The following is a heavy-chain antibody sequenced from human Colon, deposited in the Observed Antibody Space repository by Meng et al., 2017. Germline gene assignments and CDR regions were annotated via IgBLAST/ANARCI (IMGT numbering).Heavy chain of an antibody. Sequence: EVQLLESGGGLVQPGGSLRLSWAASGFTVSTYAMSWVRQAPGKGLEWVSVISAGDGRTYYADSVKGRFTISRDDSKNTLYLQMNSLRAEDTAVYYCATFLGGAVAGTGYFDYWGQGTLVTVSS. V-gene: IGHV3-23*01. D-gene: IGHD6-19*01. CDR1: GFTVSTYA. CDR3: ATFLGGAVAGTGYFDY. J-gene: IGHJ4*02. CDR2: ISAGDGRT.